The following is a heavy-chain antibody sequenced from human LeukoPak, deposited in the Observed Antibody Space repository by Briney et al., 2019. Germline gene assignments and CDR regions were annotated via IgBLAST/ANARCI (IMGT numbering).Heavy chain of an antibody. Sequence: GGSLRLSCAAYGFTFSSYGMHWVRQDPGKGLEWVAVIWYDGGNKYYAESVKGRFTISRDDSKNTLFLQMNSLRAEDTAVYYCARTEIVGATIDYWGQGTLVTLSS. D-gene: IGHD1-26*01. J-gene: IGHJ4*02. CDR3: ARTEIVGATIDY. V-gene: IGHV3-33*01. CDR2: IWYDGGNK. CDR1: GFTFSSYG.